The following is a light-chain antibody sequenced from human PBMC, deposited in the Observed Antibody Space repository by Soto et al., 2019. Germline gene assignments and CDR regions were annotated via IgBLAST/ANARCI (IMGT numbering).Light chain of an antibody. CDR2: DAS. Sequence: IQLTQSPSSLSASVGDRVSITCRASQGISHSLAWYQQKPGTAPRLLIYDASSLESGVPSRFSGTGSGTDFTLTISSLQAEDFATYYCQQFSNYPVTFGPGTKVDIK. CDR3: QQFSNYPVT. V-gene: IGKV1D-13*01. J-gene: IGKJ3*01. CDR1: QGISHS.